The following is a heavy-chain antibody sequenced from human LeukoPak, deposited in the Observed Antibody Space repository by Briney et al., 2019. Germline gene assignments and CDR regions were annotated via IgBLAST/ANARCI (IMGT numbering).Heavy chain of an antibody. CDR2: IIPIFGIA. D-gene: IGHD6-13*01. CDR1: GGTFSSYA. J-gene: IGHJ4*02. CDR3: ATDRGIAAAGTHFDY. V-gene: IGHV1-69*04. Sequence: SVKVSCKASGGTFSSYAITWVRQAPGLGLEWMGRIIPIFGIANYAQKFQDRLTITADKSTSTAYMELSSLGSEDTAVYYCATDRGIAAAGTHFDYWGQGTLVTVSS.